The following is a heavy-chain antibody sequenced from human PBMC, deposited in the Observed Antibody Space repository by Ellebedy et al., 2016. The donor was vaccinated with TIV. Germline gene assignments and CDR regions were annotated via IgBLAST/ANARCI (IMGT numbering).Heavy chain of an antibody. Sequence: GGSLRLSCAASGFTVNSHYMFWVRQAPGKGLEWVSIVYSDGSTYYADSVKGRFTFSRDNSKNTLYLQMNSLRAEDTAVYYCAGDRGTTMIVSDYWGQGTLVTVSS. CDR3: AGDRGTTMIVSDY. J-gene: IGHJ4*02. V-gene: IGHV3-66*01. CDR2: VYSDGST. D-gene: IGHD3-22*01. CDR1: GFTVNSHY.